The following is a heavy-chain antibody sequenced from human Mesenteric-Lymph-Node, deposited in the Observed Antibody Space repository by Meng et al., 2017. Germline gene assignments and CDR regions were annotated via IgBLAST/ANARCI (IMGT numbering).Heavy chain of an antibody. CDR1: GGSFSGYY. V-gene: IGHV4-34*02. CDR3: ARSPKYSYGRRALDY. D-gene: IGHD5-18*01. J-gene: IGHJ4*02. Sequence: VQAQSGRAGLLKASETPSRTCAVYGGSFSGYYLSWIRQPPGKGLKWIGEINHSGSTNYNPSLKSRVTISVDTSKNQFSLKLSSVTAADTAVYYCARSPKYSYGRRALDYWGQGTLVTVSS. CDR2: INHSGST.